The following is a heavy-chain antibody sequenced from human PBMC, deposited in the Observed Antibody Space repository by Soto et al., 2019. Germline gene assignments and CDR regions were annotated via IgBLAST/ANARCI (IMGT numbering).Heavy chain of an antibody. CDR2: IYYSGST. D-gene: IGHD3-22*01. CDR1: GGSVSSGSYY. Sequence: SETLSLTCTVSGGSVSSGSYYWSWIRQPPGKGLEWIGYIYYSGSTNYNPSLKSRVTISVDTSKNQFSLKLSSVTAADTAVYYCARDYYYDSSGYLTDWGQGTLVTVSS. J-gene: IGHJ4*02. V-gene: IGHV4-61*01. CDR3: ARDYYYDSSGYLTD.